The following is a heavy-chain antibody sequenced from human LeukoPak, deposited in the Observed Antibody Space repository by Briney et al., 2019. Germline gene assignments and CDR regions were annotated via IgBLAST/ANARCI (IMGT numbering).Heavy chain of an antibody. V-gene: IGHV3-74*01. CDR2: IKSDGSIT. D-gene: IGHD5-12*01. CDR1: GFAFSSYW. CDR3: ARDVVATITQDAFDI. J-gene: IGHJ3*02. Sequence: PGGSLRLSXAASGFAFSSYWMHWVRQAPGKGLMWVSRIKSDGSITTYADSVKGRFTISRDNAKNTLYLEMNSLRAEDTAVYYCARDVVATITQDAFDIWGQGTMVTVSS.